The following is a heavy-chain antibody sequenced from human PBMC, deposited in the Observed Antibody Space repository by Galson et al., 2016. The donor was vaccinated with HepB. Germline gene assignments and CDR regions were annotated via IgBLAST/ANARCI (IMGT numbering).Heavy chain of an antibody. CDR1: GFTFSGSA. Sequence: SLRLSCAASGFTFSGSAMHWVRQPSGKGLEWVGRIRKKANNYATSYGASVKGRFTISRDDSKDTAYLQMTSLKTEDTAVYYCATSSPSSQPANWCQGTLVSVTA. CDR2: IRKKANNYAT. J-gene: IGHJ4*02. V-gene: IGHV3-73*01. CDR3: ATSSPSSQPAN. D-gene: IGHD2-2*01.